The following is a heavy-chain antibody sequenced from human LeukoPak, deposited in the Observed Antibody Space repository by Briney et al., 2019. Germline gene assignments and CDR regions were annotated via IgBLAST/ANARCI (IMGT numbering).Heavy chain of an antibody. J-gene: IGHJ3*02. CDR3: AKDEGGLAGPRGDAFDI. D-gene: IGHD3-16*01. Sequence: HPGGSLRLSCAASGFTFSSYAMSWVRQAPGKGLECVSGISGNSNSTYYADSVKGRYTISRDKLKSTLYLQMNSLRPEDTAVYYCAKDEGGLAGPRGDAFDIWGQGTTVTVSS. V-gene: IGHV3-23*01. CDR1: GFTFSSYA. CDR2: ISGNSNST.